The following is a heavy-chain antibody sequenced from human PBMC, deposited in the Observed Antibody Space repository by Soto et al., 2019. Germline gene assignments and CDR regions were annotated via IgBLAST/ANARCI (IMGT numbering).Heavy chain of an antibody. V-gene: IGHV3-49*03. CDR1: GFTFGDYA. CDR3: TRDPTTVTRDAFDI. J-gene: IGHJ3*02. D-gene: IGHD4-17*01. CDR2: IRSKAYGGTT. Sequence: GGSLRLSCTASGFTFGDYAMSWFRQAPGKGLEWVGFIRSKAYGGTTEYAASVKGRFTISRDDSKSIAYLQMNSLKTEDTAVYYCTRDPTTVTRDAFDIWGQGTMVTVSS.